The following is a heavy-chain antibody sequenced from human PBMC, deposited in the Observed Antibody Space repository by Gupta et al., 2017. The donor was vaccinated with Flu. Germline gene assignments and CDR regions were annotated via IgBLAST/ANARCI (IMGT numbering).Heavy chain of an antibody. D-gene: IGHD6-13*01. V-gene: IGHV3-23*01. CDR2: ISGSGGST. CDR1: GFTFSSYA. J-gene: IGHJ4*02. CDR3: AKDRYSSSWYRGGYFDY. Sequence: EVQLLESGGGLVQPGGSLRLSCAASGFTFSSYAMSWVRPAPGKGLEWVSAISGSGGSTYYADSVKGRFTISRDNSKNTLYLQMNSLRAEDTAVYYCAKDRYSSSWYRGGYFDYWGQGTLVTVSS.